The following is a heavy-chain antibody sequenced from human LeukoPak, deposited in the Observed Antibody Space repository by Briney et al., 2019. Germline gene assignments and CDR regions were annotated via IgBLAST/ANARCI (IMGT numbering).Heavy chain of an antibody. CDR2: IYYSGST. Sequence: SETLSLTCTVSGGSISSYYWSWIRQPPGKGLEWIGYIYYSGSTNYNPSLKSRVTISVDTSKNQFSLKLSSVTAADTAVYYCARHVSLNTYYYDSSGYSAFDIWGQGTTVTVSS. V-gene: IGHV4-59*01. CDR3: ARHVSLNTYYYDSSGYSAFDI. D-gene: IGHD3-22*01. J-gene: IGHJ3*02. CDR1: GGSISSYY.